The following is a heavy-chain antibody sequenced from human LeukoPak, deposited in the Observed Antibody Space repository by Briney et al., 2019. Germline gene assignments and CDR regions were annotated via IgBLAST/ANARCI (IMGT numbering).Heavy chain of an antibody. CDR1: GGSICSRSDY. CDR3: SRSHDYGGLYFYYYMDV. Sequence: SQTLSPTRTVSGGSICSRSDYSGWIRPPPGNGLEWIRHLDSSGSTYYNPSLKSRVTISVGTSKNQFSLNLRSVTAADTAIYFCSRSHDYGGLYFYYYMDVWGKGTTVTVSS. V-gene: IGHV4-39*01. J-gene: IGHJ6*03. CDR2: LDSSGST. D-gene: IGHD4-23*01.